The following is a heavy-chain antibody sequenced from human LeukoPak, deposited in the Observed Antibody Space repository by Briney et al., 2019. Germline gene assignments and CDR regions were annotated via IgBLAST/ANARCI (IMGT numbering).Heavy chain of an antibody. CDR3: ARGRDAYNFGGWGAFTF. CDR1: GDSISSYF. Sequence: SETLSLTCTVSGDSISSYFWSWIRQPPGKGLGWIGYIYYSGSTNYNPSLSSRVTISVDTSKNQFSLRLSSMTAADTAVYYCARGRDAYNFGGWGAFTFWGQGTMVTVSS. D-gene: IGHD5-24*01. J-gene: IGHJ3*01. CDR2: IYYSGST. V-gene: IGHV4-59*01.